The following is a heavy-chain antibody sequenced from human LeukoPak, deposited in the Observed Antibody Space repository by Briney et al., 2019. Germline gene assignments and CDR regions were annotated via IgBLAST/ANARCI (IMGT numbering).Heavy chain of an antibody. CDR1: GFTFDDYA. D-gene: IGHD3-10*01. V-gene: IGHV3-9*01. Sequence: PGRSLRLSCAASGFTFDDYAMHWVRQAPGKGLEWVSGISWNSGSISYADSVKGRFTISRDNAKNSLYLQMNSLRAEDTALYYCAKDSDYGSGSYYFDYWGQGTLVTVSS. CDR2: ISWNSGSI. J-gene: IGHJ4*02. CDR3: AKDSDYGSGSYYFDY.